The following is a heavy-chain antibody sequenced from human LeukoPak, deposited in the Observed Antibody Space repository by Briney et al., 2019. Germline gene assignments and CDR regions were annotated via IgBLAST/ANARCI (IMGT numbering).Heavy chain of an antibody. Sequence: GGSLRLSCAASGYTFSTYGMHWVRQAPGKGLEWVAFIRFDGSNKYYTDSVQGRFTISRDNSKNIVDLQMNSLRAEDTAVYYCARGAYDISGYYYYYYYMDVWGKGTPVTVSS. J-gene: IGHJ6*03. CDR2: IRFDGSNK. CDR1: GYTFSTYG. V-gene: IGHV3-30*02. D-gene: IGHD3-22*01. CDR3: ARGAYDISGYYYYYYYMDV.